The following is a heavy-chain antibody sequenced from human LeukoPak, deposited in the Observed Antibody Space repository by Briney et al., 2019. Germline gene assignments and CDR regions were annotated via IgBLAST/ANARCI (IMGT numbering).Heavy chain of an antibody. V-gene: IGHV4-39*07. Sequence: SETLPLTCTGSGGSISSSSYYWGWIRQPPGKGLEWIGSIYYSGSTYYNPSLKSRVTISVDTSKNQFSLKLSSVTAADTAVYYCARDPAGSTRGFDYWGQGTLVTVSS. J-gene: IGHJ4*02. CDR3: ARDPAGSTRGFDY. D-gene: IGHD2-2*01. CDR2: IYYSGST. CDR1: GGSISSSSYY.